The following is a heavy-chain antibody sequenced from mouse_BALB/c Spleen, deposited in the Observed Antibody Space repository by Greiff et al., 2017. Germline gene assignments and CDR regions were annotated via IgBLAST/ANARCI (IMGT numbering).Heavy chain of an antibody. CDR3: ARDEITAVGRYAMDY. D-gene: IGHD1-1*01. Sequence: VLLVESGPGLVAPSQSLSITCTVSGFSLTSYGVHWVRQPPGKGLEWLGVIWAGGSTNYNSALMSRLSISKDNSKSEVFLKMNSLQTDDTAMYYGARDEITAVGRYAMDYWGQGTSVTVSS. J-gene: IGHJ4*01. CDR2: IWAGGST. CDR1: GFSLTSYG. V-gene: IGHV2-9*02.